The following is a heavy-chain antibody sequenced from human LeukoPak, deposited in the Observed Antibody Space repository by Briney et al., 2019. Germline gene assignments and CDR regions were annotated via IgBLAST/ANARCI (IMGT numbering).Heavy chain of an antibody. CDR2: ISGYNGET. CDR1: GYTFTSSD. CDR3: ARAHRGGSYFFDY. Sequence: ASVKVSCKASGYTFTSSDISWVRQAPGQGLEWMGWISGYNGETNYAQKFQGRITMTTDTSTNTAYMELRSLRSDDTAVDYCARAHRGGSYFFDYWGQGTLVTVSS. D-gene: IGHD1-26*01. J-gene: IGHJ4*02. V-gene: IGHV1-18*01.